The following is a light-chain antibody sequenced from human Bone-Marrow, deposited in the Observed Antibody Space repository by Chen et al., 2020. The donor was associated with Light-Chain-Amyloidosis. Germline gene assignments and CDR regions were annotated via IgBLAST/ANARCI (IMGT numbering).Light chain of an antibody. CDR1: VLANRY. V-gene: IGLV3-27*01. J-gene: IGLJ3*02. CDR3: YSAADNNLWV. Sequence: SYELTQPPSVSVSPGQTARITCSGDVLANRYSRWFQQKPGQAPVLVIYKDTERPSGIPERFSGSSSGTIVTLTITGAQVEDEADYYCYSAADNNLWVFGGGTKLTVI. CDR2: KDT.